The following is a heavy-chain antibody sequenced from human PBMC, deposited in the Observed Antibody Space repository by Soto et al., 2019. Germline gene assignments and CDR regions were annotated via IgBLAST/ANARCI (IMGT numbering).Heavy chain of an antibody. CDR1: GFSLSTSGVG. V-gene: IGHV2-5*02. D-gene: IGHD6-13*01. Sequence: QITLKESGPTLVKPTQTLTLTCTFSGFSLSTSGVGVGWIRQPPGKALEWLALIYWDDDKRYSPSLKSRLTITKDTSKDQVVHTMTNIEPVDTATYYCAHSAYSSSCVNCWFDRWGQGTLVTVSS. J-gene: IGHJ5*02. CDR3: AHSAYSSSCVNCWFDR. CDR2: IYWDDDK.